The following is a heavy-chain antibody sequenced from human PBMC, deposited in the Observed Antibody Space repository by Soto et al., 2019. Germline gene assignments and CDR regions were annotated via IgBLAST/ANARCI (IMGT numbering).Heavy chain of an antibody. V-gene: IGHV1-2*04. CDR3: AGDWASHSSGWQGGADYYYYYGMDV. CDR2: INPNSGGT. D-gene: IGHD6-19*01. J-gene: IGHJ6*02. CDR1: GYTFTGYY. Sequence: GASVKVSCKASGYTFTGYYMHWVRQAPGQGLEWMGWINPNSGGTNYAQKFQGWVTMTRDTSISTAYMELSRLRSDDTAVYYCAGDWASHSSGWQGGADYYYYYGMDVWGQGTTVTVSS.